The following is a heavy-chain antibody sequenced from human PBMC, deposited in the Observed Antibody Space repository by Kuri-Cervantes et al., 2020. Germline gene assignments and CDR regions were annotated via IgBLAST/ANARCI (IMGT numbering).Heavy chain of an antibody. CDR1: GFTFNSYW. Sequence: GGSLRLSCAASGFTFNSYWMSWARQAPGKGLEWVANIKQDGSEKYYVDSVKGRFTISRDNAKNSLYLQMNSLRAEDTAVYYCARGPNLFRITIFGVPPPHFDYWGQGTLVTVSS. CDR3: ARGPNLFRITIFGVPPPHFDY. V-gene: IGHV3-7*01. CDR2: IKQDGSEK. J-gene: IGHJ4*02. D-gene: IGHD3-3*01.